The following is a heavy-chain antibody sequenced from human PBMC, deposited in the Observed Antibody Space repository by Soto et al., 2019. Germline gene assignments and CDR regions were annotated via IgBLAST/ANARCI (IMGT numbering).Heavy chain of an antibody. CDR1: GFSLSNNG. J-gene: IGHJ6*02. CDR3: ARDRIAVAGRRSGMDV. Sequence: GGSLRLSCAASGFSLSNNGMHWVRQAPGKGLEWVAVISYDGSNKYYADSVKGRFTISRDNSKNTLYLQMNSLRAEDTAVYYCARDRIAVAGRRSGMDVWGQGTTVTVSS. D-gene: IGHD6-19*01. V-gene: IGHV3-30*03. CDR2: ISYDGSNK.